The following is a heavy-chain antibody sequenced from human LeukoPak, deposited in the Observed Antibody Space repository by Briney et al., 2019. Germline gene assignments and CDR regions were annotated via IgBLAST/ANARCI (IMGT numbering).Heavy chain of an antibody. CDR3: ARPQNPYSSSWYGNWFDP. CDR2: IYYSGST. CDR1: GGSISSSSYY. Sequence: PSETLSLTCTVSGGSISSSSYYWGWIRQPPGKGLEWIGSIYYSGSTYYNPSLKSRVTISVDTSKNQFSLKLSSVTAADTAVYYCARPQNPYSSSWYGNWFDPWGQGTLVTVSS. V-gene: IGHV4-39*01. J-gene: IGHJ5*02. D-gene: IGHD6-13*01.